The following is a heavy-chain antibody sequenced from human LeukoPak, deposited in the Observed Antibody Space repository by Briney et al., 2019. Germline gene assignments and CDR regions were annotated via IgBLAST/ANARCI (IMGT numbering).Heavy chain of an antibody. CDR3: AKTGSTAPHYYGMDV. Sequence: QPGGSLRLSCAASGFTLSSYAMSWVRQAPGKGLEWVSAISGSGGSTYYAGSVKGRFTISRDNSKNTLYLQMNSLRAEDTAVYYCAKTGSTAPHYYGMDVWGKGTTVTVSS. CDR2: ISGSGGST. J-gene: IGHJ6*04. V-gene: IGHV3-23*01. D-gene: IGHD2-2*01. CDR1: GFTLSSYA.